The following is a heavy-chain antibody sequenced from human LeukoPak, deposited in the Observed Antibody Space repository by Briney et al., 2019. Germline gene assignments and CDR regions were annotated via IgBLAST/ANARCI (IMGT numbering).Heavy chain of an antibody. CDR3: AKGGWLDD. V-gene: IGHV3-23*01. Sequence: GGSLRLSCAASGFNFNKYDMTWARQAPGKGLEWVSTVTGRSDKTYYTDSVKGRFVTSRDNSKDTLYLQMNSLRAEDTALYYCAKGGWLDDLGQGALVTVSS. D-gene: IGHD6-19*01. J-gene: IGHJ4*02. CDR2: VTGRSDKT. CDR1: GFNFNKYD.